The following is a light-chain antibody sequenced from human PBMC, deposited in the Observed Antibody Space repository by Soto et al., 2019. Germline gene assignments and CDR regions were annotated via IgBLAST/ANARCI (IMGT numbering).Light chain of an antibody. V-gene: IGLV2-14*01. Sequence: QSVLTQSASVSGSPGQSITISCSGTSSDVGGYNYVSWYQQHPGKAPTLLIYKVSNRPSGVSNRFSGSKSGNTASLTISGLQAEDEADYYCCSYAGSSTYVFGTGTKVTVL. CDR2: KVS. J-gene: IGLJ1*01. CDR1: SSDVGGYNY. CDR3: CSYAGSSTYV.